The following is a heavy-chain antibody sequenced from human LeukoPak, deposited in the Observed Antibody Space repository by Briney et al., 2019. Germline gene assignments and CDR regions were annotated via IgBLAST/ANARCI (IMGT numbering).Heavy chain of an antibody. D-gene: IGHD2/OR15-2a*01. CDR3: ARNMGDY. J-gene: IGHJ4*02. CDR2: INQDGSEK. CDR1: GFTFSTYW. Sequence: GGSLRLSCTASGFTFSTYWMTRVRQAPGKGLEWVANINQDGSEKNYVDSVKGRFTISRDNAKNSLYLQMNSLRAEDTAVYYCARNMGDYRGQGTLVTVSS. V-gene: IGHV3-7*04.